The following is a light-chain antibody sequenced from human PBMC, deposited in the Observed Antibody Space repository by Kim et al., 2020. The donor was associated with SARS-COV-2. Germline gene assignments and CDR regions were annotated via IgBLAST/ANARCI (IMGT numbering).Light chain of an antibody. CDR1: QSISSW. Sequence: AAVGDRGTITGRASQSISSWVAWYQQKPGKAPKFLIYKASFLETGVPSRFSGSESGTEFTLTINSLQPDDFATYYCQQYNFYPLTFGGGTKVDIK. CDR2: KAS. J-gene: IGKJ4*01. V-gene: IGKV1-5*03. CDR3: QQYNFYPLT.